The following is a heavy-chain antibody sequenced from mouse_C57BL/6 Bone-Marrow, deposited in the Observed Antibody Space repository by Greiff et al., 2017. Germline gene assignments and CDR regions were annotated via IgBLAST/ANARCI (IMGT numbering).Heavy chain of an antibody. J-gene: IGHJ1*03. CDR1: GYTFTDYY. CDR3: AREGYGSSYWYFDV. D-gene: IGHD1-1*01. Sequence: VQLQQPGPVLVKPGASVKMSCKASGYTFTDYYMNWVKQSHGKSLEWIGVINPYNGGTSYNQKFKGQATLTVDQSSSTAYMELNSLTSEDSAVYYGAREGYGSSYWYFDVWGTGTTVTVSS. V-gene: IGHV1-19*01. CDR2: INPYNGGT.